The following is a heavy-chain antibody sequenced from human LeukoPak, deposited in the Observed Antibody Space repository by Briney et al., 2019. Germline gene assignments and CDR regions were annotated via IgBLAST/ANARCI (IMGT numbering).Heavy chain of an antibody. J-gene: IGHJ4*02. V-gene: IGHV3-23*01. Sequence: QPEGSLRLSCAASGFTFSSYAMSWVRQAPGKGLEWASAISGSGGSTYYADSVKGRFTISRDNSKNTLYLQMNSLRAEDTALYYCARDARIAVAGTSPESSDYWGQGTLVTVSS. D-gene: IGHD6-19*01. CDR2: ISGSGGST. CDR3: ARDARIAVAGTSPESSDY. CDR1: GFTFSSYA.